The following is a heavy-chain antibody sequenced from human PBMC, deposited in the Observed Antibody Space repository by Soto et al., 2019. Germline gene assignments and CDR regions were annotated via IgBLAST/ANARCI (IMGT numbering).Heavy chain of an antibody. J-gene: IGHJ6*02. CDR3: AKVGVTTSSAYYYGMDV. CDR1: GFTFSSYA. D-gene: IGHD4-4*01. CDR2: ISGSGGST. Sequence: GGSLRLSCAASGFTFSSYAISWVRQAPGKGLEWVSAISGSGGSTYYADSVKGRFTISRDNSKNTLYLQMNSLRAEDTAVYYCAKVGVTTSSAYYYGMDVWGQGTTVTVSS. V-gene: IGHV3-23*01.